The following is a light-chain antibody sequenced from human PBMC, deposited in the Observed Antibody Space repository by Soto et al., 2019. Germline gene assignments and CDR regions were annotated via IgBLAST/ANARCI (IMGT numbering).Light chain of an antibody. CDR2: KAS. V-gene: IGKV1-5*03. J-gene: IGKJ1*01. CDR3: QQYKSYPWT. CDR1: QSISSW. Sequence: DNPMTQSPSTLSASVGDRVTITCRASQSISSWLAWYQQKPGKAPNLLIYKASSLRSGVPSRFSGSGSGTEFTLTISSLQPDDSATYYCQQYKSYPWTFGQGTKVEIK.